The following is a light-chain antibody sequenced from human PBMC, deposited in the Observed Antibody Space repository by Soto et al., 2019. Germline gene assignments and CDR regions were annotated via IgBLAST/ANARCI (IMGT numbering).Light chain of an antibody. CDR1: ENINNY. CDR2: EAS. J-gene: IGKJ5*01. V-gene: IGKV3-11*01. CDR3: QKRGNWPH. Sequence: EIVLTQSPATVTVSPGERVTLSCRASENINNYLAWYQQRPGQAPRLLIYEASSRATGVPARFIGSGSGTDLTLTISSLEPEDFAIYYCQKRGNWPHFGQGTRLEI.